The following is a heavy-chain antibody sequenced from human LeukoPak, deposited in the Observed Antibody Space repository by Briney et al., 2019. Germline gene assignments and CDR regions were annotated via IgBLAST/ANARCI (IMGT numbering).Heavy chain of an antibody. Sequence: SETLSLTCTVSGDSISSGDYYWSWIRQPAGKGLEWIGRISSSGSTNYNPSLKSRVTISVDTSKNQFSLKLSSVTAADTAVYYCARADSFAFDIWGQGTMVTVSS. J-gene: IGHJ3*02. V-gene: IGHV4-61*02. CDR3: ARADSFAFDI. CDR1: GDSISSGDYY. CDR2: ISSSGST.